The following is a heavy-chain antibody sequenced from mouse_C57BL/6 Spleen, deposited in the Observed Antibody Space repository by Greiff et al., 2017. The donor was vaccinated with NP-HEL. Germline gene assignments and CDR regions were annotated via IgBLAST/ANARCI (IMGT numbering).Heavy chain of an antibody. CDR1: GFTFSSYG. D-gene: IGHD1-1*01. J-gene: IGHJ1*03. CDR2: ISSGGSYT. V-gene: IGHV5-6*01. CDR3: ARPSPVVYFDV. Sequence: EVKLVESGGDLVKPGGSLKLSCAASGFTFSSYGMSWVRQTPDKRLEWVATISSGGSYTYYPDSVKGRFTISRDNAKNTLYLQMSSLKSEDTAMYYCARPSPVVYFDVWGTGTTVTVSS.